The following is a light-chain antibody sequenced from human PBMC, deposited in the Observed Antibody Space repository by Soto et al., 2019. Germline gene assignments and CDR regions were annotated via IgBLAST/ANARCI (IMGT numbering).Light chain of an antibody. J-gene: IGKJ5*01. Sequence: EVVLTQSPGTLSLSPGERVTLSCRASQTVTNDYLAWYQQKDGQAPRLLIYDASTRATGVPDRFIGSGSGTDFTLTISSLEPEDFAIYYCQKRGNWPHFGQGTRLEIK. CDR3: QKRGNWPH. CDR1: QTVTNDY. V-gene: IGKV3D-20*02. CDR2: DAS.